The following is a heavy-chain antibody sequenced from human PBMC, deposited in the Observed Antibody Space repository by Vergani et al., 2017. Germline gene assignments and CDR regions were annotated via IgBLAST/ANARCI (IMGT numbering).Heavy chain of an antibody. J-gene: IGHJ6*02. V-gene: IGHV1-3*02. CDR1: GYTFTSYA. D-gene: IGHD2-15*01. CDR3: ARAIVVVAATFSYYCGMDV. CDR2: SNAGNGNT. Sequence: QVQLVQSGAEVKKPGASVKVSCKASGYTFTSYAMHWVRQAPGQRLEWMGWSNAGNGNTKYSQEFQGRVTITRDTSASTAYMELSSLRSEDTAVYYCARAIVVVAATFSYYCGMDVWGQGTTVTVSS.